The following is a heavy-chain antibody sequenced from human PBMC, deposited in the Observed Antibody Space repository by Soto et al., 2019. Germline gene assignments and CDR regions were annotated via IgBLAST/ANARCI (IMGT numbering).Heavy chain of an antibody. CDR2: ISYDGSNK. CDR3: AKGSTGTRKEPIDY. D-gene: IGHD4-17*01. Sequence: PGGSLRLSCAASGFTFSSYGMHWVRQAPGKGLEWVAVISYDGSNKYYADSVKGRFTISRDNSKKTLYLQMNSLRAEDTAVYYCAKGSTGTRKEPIDYWGQGTLVTVSS. V-gene: IGHV3-30*18. CDR1: GFTFSSYG. J-gene: IGHJ4*02.